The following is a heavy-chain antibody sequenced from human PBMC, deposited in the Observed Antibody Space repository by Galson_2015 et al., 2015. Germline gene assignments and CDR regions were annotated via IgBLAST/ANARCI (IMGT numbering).Heavy chain of an antibody. V-gene: IGHV4-59*01. Sequence: ETLSLTCTVSGGSISSYYWSWIRQPPGKGLEWIGYIYYSGSTNYNPSLKSRVTISVDTSKNQFSLKLSSVTAADTAVYYCARVPPNYDYIWGSYRPTDAFDTWGQGTMVTVSS. CDR2: IYYSGST. CDR1: GGSISSYY. D-gene: IGHD3-16*02. J-gene: IGHJ3*02. CDR3: ARVPPNYDYIWGSYRPTDAFDT.